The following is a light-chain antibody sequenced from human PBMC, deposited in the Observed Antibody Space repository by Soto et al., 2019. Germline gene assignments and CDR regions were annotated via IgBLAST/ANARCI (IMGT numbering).Light chain of an antibody. J-gene: IGKJ5*01. Sequence: EIVLTQSPDTLSLSPGARATLSCGASQRVSRDFLAWYQHKHGLAPGLLIYGASSRATGIPDRFSVDESGTDLSITISRLDPEDFEVYYGQQYSRSPITFGQGTRLEIK. CDR1: QRVSRDF. CDR2: GAS. CDR3: QQYSRSPIT. V-gene: IGKV3D-20*01.